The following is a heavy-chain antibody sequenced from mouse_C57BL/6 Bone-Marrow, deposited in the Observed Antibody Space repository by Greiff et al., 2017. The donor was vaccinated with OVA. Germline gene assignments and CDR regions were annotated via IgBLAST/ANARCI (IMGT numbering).Heavy chain of an antibody. Sequence: VQLQQPGAELVKPGASVKLSCKASGYTFTSYWMHWVKQRPGQGLEWIGMIHPNSGSTNYNEKFKSKATLTVDKSSSTAYMQLSSLTSEDSAVYYCAPYYYGSSFYYFDYWGQGTTLTVSS. CDR3: APYYYGSSFYYFDY. J-gene: IGHJ2*01. CDR1: GYTFTSYW. V-gene: IGHV1-64*01. D-gene: IGHD1-1*01. CDR2: IHPNSGST.